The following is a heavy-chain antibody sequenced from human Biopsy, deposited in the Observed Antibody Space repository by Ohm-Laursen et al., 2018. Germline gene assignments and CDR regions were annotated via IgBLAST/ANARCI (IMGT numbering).Heavy chain of an antibody. V-gene: IGHV4-34*01. CDR1: GGSFSGYY. J-gene: IGHJ4*02. CDR3: ARGRLRAVARFDY. D-gene: IGHD6-19*01. CDR2: INHSGST. Sequence: SETLSLTCAVYGGSFSGYYWSWIRQPPGKGLEWIGEINHSGSTNYNPSLKSQVTISVDTSKNQFPLKLSSVTAADTAVYYCARGRLRAVARFDYWGQGTLVTVSS.